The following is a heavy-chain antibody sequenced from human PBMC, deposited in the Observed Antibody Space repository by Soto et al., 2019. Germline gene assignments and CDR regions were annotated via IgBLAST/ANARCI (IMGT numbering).Heavy chain of an antibody. V-gene: IGHV4-31*03. D-gene: IGHD1-1*01. CDR1: GGSITTGGYS. CDR3: ARDAVEQRGLDF. Sequence: QVLLQESGPGLVKPSETLSLICLVSGGSITTGGYSWRWIRQHPGNGLDWIGNIYYSGSTSYNPSLKSRLTISVDTSKNQFSLKLTSVTAADTAVYYCARDAVEQRGLDFWGQGTLVTVSS. J-gene: IGHJ4*02. CDR2: IYYSGST.